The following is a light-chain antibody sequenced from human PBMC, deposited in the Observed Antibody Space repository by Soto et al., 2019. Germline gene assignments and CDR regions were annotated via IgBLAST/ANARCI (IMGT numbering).Light chain of an antibody. CDR3: QQYYSYPFT. Sequence: AIRLTQSPSSLSASTGDRVTITCRASQGISSYLAWYQQKPGKAPKLLIYAASTLQSGVPSRFSGSGSGTDFTLTISCLQSEDFATDYGQQYYSYPFTFGGGTKVDI. CDR2: AAS. J-gene: IGKJ4*01. V-gene: IGKV1-8*01. CDR1: QGISSY.